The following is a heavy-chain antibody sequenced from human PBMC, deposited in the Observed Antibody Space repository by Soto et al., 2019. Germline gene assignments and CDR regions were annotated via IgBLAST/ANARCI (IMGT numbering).Heavy chain of an antibody. V-gene: IGHV3-23*01. D-gene: IGHD3-10*01. CDR2: INYSGRTT. CDR1: GFSFNTYA. J-gene: IGHJ6*02. CDR3: VKQRGSGKTSYYNMDV. Sequence: EVQLLESGGGLVQPGGSLRLSCETSGFSFNTYAMTWVRQAPGMGREWVAVINYSGRTTFHAQSVKGRFTISRDNSRNTVFLQMDSLRAEDTAVYYCVKQRGSGKTSYYNMDVWGLGTTVIVSS.